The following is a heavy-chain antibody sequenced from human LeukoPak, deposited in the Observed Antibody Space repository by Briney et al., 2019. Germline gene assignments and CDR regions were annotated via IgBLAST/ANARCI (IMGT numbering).Heavy chain of an antibody. J-gene: IGHJ2*01. Sequence: GGSLRLSCAASGFSFSGCGMHCVRQAPGKGLEWVAFIQYNGLNKFYADSVKGRFTISRDNSKNTVYLQMNSLRPDDTALYYCAKDQTDFVVWGRGTLVSVSS. CDR3: AKDQTDFVV. CDR2: IQYNGLNK. CDR1: GFSFSGCG. V-gene: IGHV3-30*02.